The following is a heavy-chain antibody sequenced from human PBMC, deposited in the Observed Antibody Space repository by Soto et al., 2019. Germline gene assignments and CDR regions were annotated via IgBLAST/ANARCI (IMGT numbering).Heavy chain of an antibody. CDR3: ARGGGYDSFDY. D-gene: IGHD5-12*01. Sequence: SETLSLTCSVSSDSMNSGGYYWSWIRQHPGKGLEWIGYIYSNGDTYYNPSLKSRVTISVDTSKNQFSLNLTSVTAADTAVYYCARGGGYDSFDYWGQGVLVTVSS. V-gene: IGHV4-31*03. CDR2: IYSNGDT. J-gene: IGHJ4*02. CDR1: SDSMNSGGYY.